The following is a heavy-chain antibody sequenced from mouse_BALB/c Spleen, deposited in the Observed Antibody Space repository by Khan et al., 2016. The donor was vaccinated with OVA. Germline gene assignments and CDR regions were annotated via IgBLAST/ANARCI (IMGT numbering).Heavy chain of an antibody. Sequence: EVQLVESGPGLVKPSQTVSLTCTVTGISITTGNYRWSRIRQFPGNKLEWIGNIYYSGTITYNPSLTSRTTITRDTSKNRFFLEMNSLTAEDTATYYCARDYGSLYWYFDVWGAGTTVTVSS. D-gene: IGHD1-1*01. CDR2: IYYSGTI. J-gene: IGHJ1*01. V-gene: IGHV3-5*02. CDR3: ARDYGSLYWYFDV. CDR1: GISITTGNYR.